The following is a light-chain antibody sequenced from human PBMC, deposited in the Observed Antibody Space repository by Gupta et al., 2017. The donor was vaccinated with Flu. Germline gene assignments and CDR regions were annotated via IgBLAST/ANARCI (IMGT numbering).Light chain of an antibody. Sequence: SVLTQPPSASRPPGQRVTISCSGSSSNIGSNTVNWYQQLPGPAPKLLMYSNNQRPSAVPDRFSGSKYGTSAAVTISGLQAEDEADYYCAAWDDSRNGVVFGGGTKLTVL. CDR1: SSNIGSNT. V-gene: IGLV1-44*01. CDR3: AAWDDSRNGVV. J-gene: IGLJ2*01. CDR2: SNN.